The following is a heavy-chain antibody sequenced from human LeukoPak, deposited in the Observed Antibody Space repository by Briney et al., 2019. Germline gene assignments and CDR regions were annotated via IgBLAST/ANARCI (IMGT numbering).Heavy chain of an antibody. V-gene: IGHV3-7*01. CDR2: LKQDGSVK. Sequence: GGSLRLSCVAAGFTFSTYWMSWVRQAPGKGLEWVANLKQDGSVKHYVDSVKGRFTISRDNAKNSLYLQMTNLRAEGTAVYYCATSADSPGNSWGQGTLITVS. CDR3: ATSADSPGNS. CDR1: GFTFSTYW. J-gene: IGHJ4*02. D-gene: IGHD4-23*01.